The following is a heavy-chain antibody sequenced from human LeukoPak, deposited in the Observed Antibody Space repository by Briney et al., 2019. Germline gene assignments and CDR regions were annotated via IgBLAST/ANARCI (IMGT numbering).Heavy chain of an antibody. J-gene: IGHJ4*02. CDR3: AKDAYGGRQLAHS. D-gene: IGHD1-26*01. CDR1: GFTFRSYS. Sequence: GGSLRLSCAASGFTFRSYSMNWVRQAPGKGLEWVSAISGSGGSTYYADSVKGRFTISRDNSKNTLYLQMNSLRAEDTAVYYCAKDAYGGRQLAHSWGQGTLVTVSS. V-gene: IGHV3-23*01. CDR2: ISGSGGST.